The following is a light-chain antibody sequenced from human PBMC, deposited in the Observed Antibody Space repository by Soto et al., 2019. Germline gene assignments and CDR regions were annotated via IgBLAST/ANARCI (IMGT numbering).Light chain of an antibody. CDR1: QSVTGSY. Sequence: TNSPVALSLSPGKGATLSCRASQSVTGSYLAWYQQKPGQAPSLLMHGASRRTTGIPERFSGSGSGTDFTLTISRLQPEDFAVYYCQQYVSLPRTFGQGTKVDIK. J-gene: IGKJ1*01. CDR2: GAS. CDR3: QQYVSLPRT. V-gene: IGKV3-20*01.